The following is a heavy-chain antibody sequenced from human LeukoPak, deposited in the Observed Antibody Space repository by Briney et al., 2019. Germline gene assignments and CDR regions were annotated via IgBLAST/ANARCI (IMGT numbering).Heavy chain of an antibody. CDR3: ARAGDYYDSSSYYSGGYYFDY. CDR1: GFTFSDYY. J-gene: IGHJ4*02. V-gene: IGHV3-11*01. D-gene: IGHD3-22*01. CDR2: ISSSGSTI. Sequence: PGGSLRLSCAASGFTFSDYYMSWIRQAPGKGLEWVSYISSSGSTIYYADSVKSRFTISRDNAKNSLYLQMNSLRAEDTAVYYCARAGDYYDSSSYYSGGYYFDYWGQGTLVTVSS.